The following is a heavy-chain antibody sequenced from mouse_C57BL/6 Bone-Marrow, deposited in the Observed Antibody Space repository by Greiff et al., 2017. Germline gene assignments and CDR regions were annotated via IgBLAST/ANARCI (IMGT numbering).Heavy chain of an antibody. CDR2: INPNNGGT. CDR3: AIYSYDGYYGFAY. D-gene: IGHD2-3*01. Sequence: EVQLQQSGPELVKPGASVKISCKASGYTFTDYYMNWVKQSHGKSLEWIGDINPNNGGTSYNQKFKGKATLTVDKSSSTAYMELRSLTSEDSAVYYCAIYSYDGYYGFAYWGQGTLVTVSA. V-gene: IGHV1-26*01. J-gene: IGHJ3*01. CDR1: GYTFTDYY.